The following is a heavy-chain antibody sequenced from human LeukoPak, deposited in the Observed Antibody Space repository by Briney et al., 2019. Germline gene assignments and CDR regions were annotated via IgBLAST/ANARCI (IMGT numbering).Heavy chain of an antibody. CDR2: ISDSGYST. V-gene: IGHV3-23*01. Sequence: GGSLRLSCAASGFTFSSYAMSWVRQAPGKGLEWVSAISDSGYSTYYADSVKGRLTISRDNSKNTLYLQMNSLRAEDTAVYYCARAPIVVVPAATNYYYYGMDVWGQGTTVTVSS. CDR3: ARAPIVVVPAATNYYYYGMDV. CDR1: GFTFSSYA. D-gene: IGHD2-2*01. J-gene: IGHJ6*02.